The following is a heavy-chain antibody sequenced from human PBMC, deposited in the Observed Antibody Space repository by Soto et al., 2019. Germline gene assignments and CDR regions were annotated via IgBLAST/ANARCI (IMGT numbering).Heavy chain of an antibody. D-gene: IGHD2-2*01. V-gene: IGHV4-31*03. Sequence: QVQLQESGQGLVKPSQTLSLTCTVSGGSISSGGYYWSWIRQHPGKGLEWIGYIYYSGSTYYNPPLKSRVTISVDTSKNQFSLKLSSVTAADTAVYYCARVVVVVPAAREGVNWFDPWGQGTLVTVSS. J-gene: IGHJ5*02. CDR3: ARVVVVVPAAREGVNWFDP. CDR2: IYYSGST. CDR1: GGSISSGGYY.